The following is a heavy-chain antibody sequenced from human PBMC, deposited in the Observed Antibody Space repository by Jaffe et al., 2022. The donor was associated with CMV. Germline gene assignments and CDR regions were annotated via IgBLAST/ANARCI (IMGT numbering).Heavy chain of an antibody. V-gene: IGHV3-23*04. Sequence: EVQLVESGGGLVQPGGSLRLSCAASGFTFSSYAMSWVRQAPGKGLEWVSAISGSGGSTYYADSVKGRFTISRDNSKNTLYLQMNSLRAEDTAVYYCAKGHPQKLELRDYYYYYMDVWGKGTTVTVSS. CDR3: AKGHPQKLELRDYYYYYMDV. D-gene: IGHD1-7*01. CDR2: ISGSGGST. CDR1: GFTFSSYA. J-gene: IGHJ6*03.